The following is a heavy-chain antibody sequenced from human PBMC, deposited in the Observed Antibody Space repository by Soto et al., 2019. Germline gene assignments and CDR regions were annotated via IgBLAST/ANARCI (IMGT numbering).Heavy chain of an antibody. Sequence: RGSLRLSCAASGFTFSSYAMHWVRQAPGKGLEWVAVISYDGSNKYYADSVKGRFTISRDNSKNTLYLQMNSLRAEDTAVYYCAREGEYEYDYVWGSYRPYRYYYYGMDVWGQGTTVTVSS. CDR2: ISYDGSNK. D-gene: IGHD3-16*02. CDR3: AREGEYEYDYVWGSYRPYRYYYYGMDV. V-gene: IGHV3-30-3*01. J-gene: IGHJ6*02. CDR1: GFTFSSYA.